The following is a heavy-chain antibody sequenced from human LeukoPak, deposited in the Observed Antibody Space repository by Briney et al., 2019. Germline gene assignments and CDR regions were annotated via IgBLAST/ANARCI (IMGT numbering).Heavy chain of an antibody. D-gene: IGHD3-3*01. V-gene: IGHV3-9*01. CDR2: ISWNSGSI. CDR1: GFTFDDYA. Sequence: GRSLRLSCAASGFTFDDYAMHWVRQAPGKGLEWVSGISWNSGSIGYADSVKGRFTISRDNAKNSLYLQMNSLRAEDTALYYCAKDIRVMIFGVVQGGAFDVWGQGTMVTVSS. J-gene: IGHJ3*01. CDR3: AKDIRVMIFGVVQGGAFDV.